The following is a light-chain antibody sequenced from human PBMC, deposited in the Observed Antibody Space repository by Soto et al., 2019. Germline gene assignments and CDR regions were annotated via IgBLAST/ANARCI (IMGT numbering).Light chain of an antibody. Sequence: QSALTQPASVSGSPGQSITISCTGTSSDVGSYNLVSWYQQHPGKAPKLMIYEVSKRPSGVSNRFSGSKSGNTASLTISGFQAEDEADYYCCSYAGSSTVFGGGTQLAV. CDR1: SSDVGSYNL. V-gene: IGLV2-23*02. CDR2: EVS. J-gene: IGLJ3*02. CDR3: CSYAGSSTV.